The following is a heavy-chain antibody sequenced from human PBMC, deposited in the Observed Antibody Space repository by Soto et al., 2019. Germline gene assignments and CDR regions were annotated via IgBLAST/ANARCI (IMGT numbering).Heavy chain of an antibody. V-gene: IGHV3-23*01. D-gene: IGHD1-20*01. CDR3: ARSEMTYKWND. J-gene: IGHJ4*02. CDR2: ISGSGEMT. CDR1: GFTFRGDA. Sequence: GGSLSLSCAASGFTFRGDAMSWVRQAPGKGLEWVSSISGSGEMTHYADSVKGRFTISRDNAKNTLYLQMESLRAEDTALYYCARSEMTYKWNDWRQRPFFTASS.